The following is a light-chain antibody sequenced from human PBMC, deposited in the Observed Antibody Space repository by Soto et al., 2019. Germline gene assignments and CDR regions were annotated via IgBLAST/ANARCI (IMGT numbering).Light chain of an antibody. J-gene: IGKJ5*01. V-gene: IGKV3-15*01. Sequence: VLTQSPSNLYVSPGARATLSCXASESVSDDLAWYQQKPGRAPRLLIYRASTRAAGVSARISGSGSGTEFTLTISSLEPEDFAVYYCQQRSNWLSITFGQGTRLEI. CDR2: RAS. CDR3: QQRSNWLSIT. CDR1: ESVSDD.